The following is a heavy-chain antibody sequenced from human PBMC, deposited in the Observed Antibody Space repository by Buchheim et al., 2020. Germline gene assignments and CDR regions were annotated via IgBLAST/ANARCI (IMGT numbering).Heavy chain of an antibody. CDR3: ASFRLGYGDYVEPPYYGMDV. D-gene: IGHD4-17*01. J-gene: IGHJ6*02. CDR1: GFTFSSYG. V-gene: IGHV3-33*01. Sequence: QVQLVESGGGVVQPGRSLRLSCAASGFTFSSYGMHWVRQAPGKGLEWVAVIWYDGSNKYYADSVKGRFTISRDNSKNTLYLQMNSLRAEDTAVYYCASFRLGYGDYVEPPYYGMDVWGQGTT. CDR2: IWYDGSNK.